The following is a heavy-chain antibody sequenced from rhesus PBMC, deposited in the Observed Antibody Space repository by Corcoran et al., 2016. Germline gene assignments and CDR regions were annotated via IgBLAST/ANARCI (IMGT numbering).Heavy chain of an antibody. CDR1: GGSISDSYR. V-gene: IGHV4S10*01. CDR3: ARVGATDY. CDR2: IYGSSTST. Sequence: QVQLQESGPGVVKPSETLSLTCAVSGGSISDSYRWSWIRQPPGKGLEWIGYIYGSSTSTNYNPSLRSRGTISKDTAKNQFSLKLSSGTAADTAVYYCARVGATDYWGQGVLVTVSS. D-gene: IGHD1-44*02. J-gene: IGHJ4*01.